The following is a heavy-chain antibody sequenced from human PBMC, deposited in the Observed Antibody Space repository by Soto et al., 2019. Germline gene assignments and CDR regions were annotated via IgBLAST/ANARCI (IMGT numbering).Heavy chain of an antibody. CDR1: GFTFDDYA. D-gene: IGHD3-22*01. CDR3: AKDIGYYHKDFSLDY. V-gene: IGHV3-9*01. J-gene: IGHJ4*02. CDR2: FSWNSGSI. Sequence: EVQLVESGGGLVQPGRSLRLSCAASGFTFDDYAMHWVRQAPGKGLEWVSGFSWNSGSIGYADSVKGRFTISRDNAKNSLYLQMNSLRAEDTALYYCAKDIGYYHKDFSLDYWGQGTLVTVSS.